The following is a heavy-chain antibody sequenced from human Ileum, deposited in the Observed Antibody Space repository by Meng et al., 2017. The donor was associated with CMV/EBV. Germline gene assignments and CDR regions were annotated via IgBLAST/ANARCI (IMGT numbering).Heavy chain of an antibody. Sequence: FEESCSTLVNHTYTLALTCSCSGFLPSTRCGGVVWIRQPPGRGLEWLALIYRGDDKRYSPSFNSRLTIAKDTSKNEVVLTLTHMGPIDTGTYYCAHFVGGYYPSRPDYWGQGTLVTVSS. V-gene: IGHV2-5*02. CDR1: GFLPSTRCGG. CDR2: IYRGDDK. CDR3: AHFVGGYYPSRPDY. J-gene: IGHJ4*02. D-gene: IGHD1-26*01.